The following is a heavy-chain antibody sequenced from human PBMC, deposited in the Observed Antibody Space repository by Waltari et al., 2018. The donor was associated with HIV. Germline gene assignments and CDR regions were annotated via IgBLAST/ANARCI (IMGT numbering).Heavy chain of an antibody. J-gene: IGHJ3*02. CDR3: ARDSHYYDSSGYYDAFDI. D-gene: IGHD3-22*01. CDR2: IYYSGST. CDR1: GGSISSSSYY. Sequence: QLQLQESGPGLVKPSETLSLTCTVSGGSISSSSYYWGWIRQPPGKGLEWIGSIYYSGSTCYNPSLKSRVTISVDTSKNQFSLKLSSVTAADTAVYYCARDSHYYDSSGYYDAFDIWGQGTMVTVSS. V-gene: IGHV4-39*07.